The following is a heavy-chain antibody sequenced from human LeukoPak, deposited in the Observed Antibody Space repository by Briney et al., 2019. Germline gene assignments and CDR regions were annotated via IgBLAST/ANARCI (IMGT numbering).Heavy chain of an antibody. D-gene: IGHD2-21*01. CDR2: INPNSGGT. V-gene: IGHV1-2*02. Sequence: GASVKVSCKASGYTFTGYYMHWVRQAPGQGLEWMGWINPNSGGTNYAQKFQGRVTMTRDTSISTAYMELSRLRSDDTAVYYCARDVWSSTYYFDYWGQGTLVIVSS. CDR3: ARDVWSSTYYFDY. J-gene: IGHJ4*02. CDR1: GYTFTGYY.